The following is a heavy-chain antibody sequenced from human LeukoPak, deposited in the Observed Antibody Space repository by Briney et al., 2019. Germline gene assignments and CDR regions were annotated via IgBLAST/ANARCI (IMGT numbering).Heavy chain of an antibody. V-gene: IGHV3-48*01. CDR1: GFTFTIFG. CDR3: ARTYDFGRGPPGDAFDN. D-gene: IGHD3-3*01. J-gene: IGHJ3*02. CDR2: IDARSGIT. Sequence: GGSLRLSCATSGFTFTIFGINWVRQAPGKGPEWVSYIDARSGITYYADSVQGRFTISRDNVQESVFLQMNRLRVDDTAVYYCARTYDFGRGPPGDAFDNWGQGTPVTVSS.